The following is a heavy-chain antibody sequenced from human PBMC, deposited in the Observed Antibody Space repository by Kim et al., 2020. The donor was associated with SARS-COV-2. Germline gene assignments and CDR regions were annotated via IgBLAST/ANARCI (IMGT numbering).Heavy chain of an antibody. CDR1: GFTFSSYW. Sequence: GGSLRLSCAASGFTFSSYWMSWVRQAPGKGLEWVANIKQDGSEKYYVDSVKGRFTISRDNAKNSLYLQMNSLRAEDTAVYYCARWSAGLEYYDFWSGYYTPDAFDIWGQGTMVTVSS. CDR2: IKQDGSEK. CDR3: ARWSAGLEYYDFWSGYYTPDAFDI. V-gene: IGHV3-7*01. J-gene: IGHJ3*02. D-gene: IGHD3-3*01.